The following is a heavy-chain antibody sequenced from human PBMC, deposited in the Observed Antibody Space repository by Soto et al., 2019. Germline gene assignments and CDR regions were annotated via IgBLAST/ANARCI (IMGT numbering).Heavy chain of an antibody. J-gene: IGHJ6*02. V-gene: IGHV3-15*07. Sequence: NAWGNCISQQQGKGLEWVGRIKRKIDGETTDYAAPVKGRFTISRDDSINMVYLQMYSLKTDDTAVYYCATDTPATVDYGMDFWGQGTTVTVSS. CDR3: ATDTPATVDYGMDF. CDR1: NAW. CDR2: IKRKIDGETT. D-gene: IGHD1-26*01.